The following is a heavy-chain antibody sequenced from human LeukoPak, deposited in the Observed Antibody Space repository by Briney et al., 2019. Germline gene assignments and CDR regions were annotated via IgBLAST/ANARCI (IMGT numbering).Heavy chain of an antibody. CDR2: INPNSSDT. V-gene: IGHV1-2*02. CDR3: ARAYCSTSSCSPGRF. CDR1: GYTFTGYY. D-gene: IGHD2-2*01. Sequence: ASVKVSCKASGYTFTGYYMHWVRQAPGQGLEWMGWINPNSSDTNYAQKFRGRVTMTRDTSISTAYMELSRLTSDDTAAYYCARAYCSTSSCSPGRFWGQGTLVTVSS. J-gene: IGHJ4*02.